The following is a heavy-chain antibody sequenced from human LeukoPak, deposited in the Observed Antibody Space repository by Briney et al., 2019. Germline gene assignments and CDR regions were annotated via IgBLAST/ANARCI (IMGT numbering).Heavy chain of an antibody. J-gene: IGHJ4*02. D-gene: IGHD3-10*01. CDR1: GVTFNNYG. V-gene: IGHV3-30*18. CDR2: ISTDGNYK. Sequence: PGKSLRLSCAASGVTFNNYGMHWVRQAPGKGLEWVAVISTDGNYKHSADSVKGRFNISRDNSKNALYLQMNSLRVEDTAVYYCAKDRLWFGEKHLDYWGQGTPVTVSS. CDR3: AKDRLWFGEKHLDY.